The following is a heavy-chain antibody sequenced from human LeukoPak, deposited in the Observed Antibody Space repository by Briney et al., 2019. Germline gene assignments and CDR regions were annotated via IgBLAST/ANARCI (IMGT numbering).Heavy chain of an antibody. Sequence: SETLSLTCTVSGGSISSYYWSWIRQPAGKGLEWIGRIYTSGSTNYNPSLKSRVTMSVDTSKNQFSLKLSSVTAADTAVYYCARWEYYYDSSGYYSGAHYYYMDVWGKGTTVTVSS. CDR3: ARWEYYYDSSGYYSGAHYYYMDV. CDR1: GGSISSYY. J-gene: IGHJ6*03. D-gene: IGHD3-22*01. CDR2: IYTSGST. V-gene: IGHV4-4*07.